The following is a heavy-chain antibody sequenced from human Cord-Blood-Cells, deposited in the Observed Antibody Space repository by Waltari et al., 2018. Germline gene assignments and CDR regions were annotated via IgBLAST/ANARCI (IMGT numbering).Heavy chain of an antibody. Sequence: QVQLVQSGAEVKKPGASVKVSCKASGYTFTSYAMHWVRQAPGQRLEWMGWINAGNGNTKYSQKFQGRVTITRDTSAGTAYMELSSLRSEDTAVYYCARGARIVVVPAAIDYWGQGTLVTVSS. D-gene: IGHD2-2*02. CDR1: GYTFTSYA. V-gene: IGHV1-3*01. CDR2: INAGNGNT. CDR3: ARGARIVVVPAAIDY. J-gene: IGHJ4*02.